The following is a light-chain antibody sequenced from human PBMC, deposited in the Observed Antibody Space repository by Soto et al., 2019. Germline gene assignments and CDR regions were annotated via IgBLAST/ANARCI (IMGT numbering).Light chain of an antibody. V-gene: IGLV2-14*01. CDR3: SSYTVSSTPVL. CDR2: DVR. J-gene: IGLJ2*01. Sequence: QSVLTQPASVSGSPGQSITISCTGTSSDVGGYNDVSWYQQHPGTAPKLIIYDVRHRPSGLSDRFSGSKSGNTASLTISGLQAEDEADYFCSSYTVSSTPVLFGGGTKLTVL. CDR1: SSDVGGYND.